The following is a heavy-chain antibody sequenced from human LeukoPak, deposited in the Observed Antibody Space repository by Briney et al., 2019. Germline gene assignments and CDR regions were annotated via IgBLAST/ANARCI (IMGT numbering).Heavy chain of an antibody. CDR3: AKDAIVRDYSNSDY. CDR1: GYTFTNYY. V-gene: IGHV1-2*02. D-gene: IGHD4-11*01. J-gene: IGHJ4*02. CDR2: INPNSGGT. Sequence: ASVKVSCKASGYTFTNYYIHWVRQAPGQGLEWMGWINPNSGGTNCAQKFQGRVTMTRDTSISTAYMELSRLTSDDTAVYYCAKDAIVRDYSNSDYWGQGTLVTVSS.